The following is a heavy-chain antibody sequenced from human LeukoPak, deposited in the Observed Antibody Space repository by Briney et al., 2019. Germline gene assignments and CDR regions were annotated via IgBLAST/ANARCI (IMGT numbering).Heavy chain of an antibody. V-gene: IGHV3-9*01. Sequence: GGSLRLSCAASGFTFDDYAMHWVRQAPGKGLEWVSGISWNSVSIGYADSVKGRFTISRDNAKNSLYLQMNSLRAEDTALYYCAKAFGYYDSSGYYRNYWYFDLWGRGTLVTVSS. CDR3: AKAFGYYDSSGYYRNYWYFDL. J-gene: IGHJ2*01. D-gene: IGHD3-22*01. CDR2: ISWNSVSI. CDR1: GFTFDDYA.